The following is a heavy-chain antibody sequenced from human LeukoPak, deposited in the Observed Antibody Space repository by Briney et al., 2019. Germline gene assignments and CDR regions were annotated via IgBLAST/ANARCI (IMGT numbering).Heavy chain of an antibody. CDR2: ISSSGSTI. Sequence: GRSLRLSCAASGFTFSSYGMHWVRQAPGKGLEWVSYISSSGSTIYYADSVKGRFTISRDNAKNSLYLQMNSLRAEDTAVYYCARVGLLKSFDYWGQGTLVTVSS. CDR3: ARVGLLKSFDY. J-gene: IGHJ4*02. D-gene: IGHD3-16*01. CDR1: GFTFSSYG. V-gene: IGHV3-48*04.